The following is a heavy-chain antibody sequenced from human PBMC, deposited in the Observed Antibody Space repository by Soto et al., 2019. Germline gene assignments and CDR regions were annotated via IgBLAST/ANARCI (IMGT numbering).Heavy chain of an antibody. D-gene: IGHD3-3*01. Sequence: GGSLRLSCAASGFTFSSYAMHWVRQAPGKGLEWVAVISYDGSNKYYADSVKGRFTISRDNSKNTLYLQMNSLRAEDTAVYYCARASPYYDFWSGYPLVGYGMDAWGQGTPVTVS. CDR3: ARASPYYDFWSGYPLVGYGMDA. CDR2: ISYDGSNK. J-gene: IGHJ6*02. V-gene: IGHV3-30-3*01. CDR1: GFTFSSYA.